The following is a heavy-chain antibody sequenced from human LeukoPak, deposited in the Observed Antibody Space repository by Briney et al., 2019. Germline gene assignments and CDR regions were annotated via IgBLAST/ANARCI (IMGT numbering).Heavy chain of an antibody. CDR2: FDPEDGET. D-gene: IGHD5-12*01. CDR1: GYTLTELS. J-gene: IGHJ5*02. CDR3: ATGPKWLRYAYNWFDP. V-gene: IGHV1-24*01. Sequence: GASVKVSCKVSGYTLTELSMHWVRQAPGKGLEWMGGFDPEDGETIYAQKFQGRVTMTEDTSTGTAYMELSSLRSEDTAVYYCATGPKWLRYAYNWFDPWGQGTLVTVSS.